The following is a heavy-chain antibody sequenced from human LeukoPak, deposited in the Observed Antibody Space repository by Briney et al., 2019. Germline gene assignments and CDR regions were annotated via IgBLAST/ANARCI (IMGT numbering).Heavy chain of an antibody. V-gene: IGHV4-34*01. Sequence: SETLSLTCAVYGGSFSGYYWSWIRQPPGKGLEWIGEINHSGSTNYNPSLKSRVTISVDTSKNQFSLKLSSVTAADTAVYYCARQKLSRNYGGGGFDPWGQGTLVTVSS. D-gene: IGHD4/OR15-4a*01. CDR2: INHSGST. CDR1: GGSFSGYY. CDR3: ARQKLSRNYGGGGFDP. J-gene: IGHJ5*02.